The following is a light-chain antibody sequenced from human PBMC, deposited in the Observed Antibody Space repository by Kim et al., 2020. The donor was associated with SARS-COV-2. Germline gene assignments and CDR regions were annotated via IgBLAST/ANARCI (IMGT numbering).Light chain of an antibody. Sequence: PGQSITISCSGTSSDVGSYNLVSWYRQHPGKAPKLVIYEVSKRPSGVSNRFSASKSGNTASLTISGLQAEDEADYYCCSYAGRSYVFGTGTKVTVL. CDR3: CSYAGRSYV. J-gene: IGLJ1*01. CDR2: EVS. CDR1: SSDVGSYNL. V-gene: IGLV2-23*02.